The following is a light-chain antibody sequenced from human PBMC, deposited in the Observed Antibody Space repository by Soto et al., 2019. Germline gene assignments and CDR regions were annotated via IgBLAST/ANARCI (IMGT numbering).Light chain of an antibody. CDR3: QQFGTSLPIT. Sequence: EIVLTQAPATLSVSPGERATLSCRFSQSVSSNLAWYQQKPGQAPRLLIYGASTRATGIPDRFSGSGSGTDFTLTISRLESGDFAVYYCQQFGTSLPITFGQGTRLEIK. CDR1: QSVSSN. J-gene: IGKJ5*01. V-gene: IGKV3-20*01. CDR2: GAS.